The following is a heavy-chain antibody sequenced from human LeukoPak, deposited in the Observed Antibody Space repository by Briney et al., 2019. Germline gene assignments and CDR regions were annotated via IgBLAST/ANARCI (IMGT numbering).Heavy chain of an antibody. D-gene: IGHD4-17*01. CDR1: GFTFNSYG. V-gene: IGHV3-33*01. CDR2: IWYDGSNK. J-gene: IGHJ4*01. CDR3: ARARTTRGFDY. Sequence: PGGSLRLSCAASGFTFNSYGIHWVRQAPGKGLEWVAFIWYDGSNKYYADSVKGRFTISRDNSKNTLYLQMNSLRAKDTAVYYCARARTTRGFDYWGQGTLVTVSS.